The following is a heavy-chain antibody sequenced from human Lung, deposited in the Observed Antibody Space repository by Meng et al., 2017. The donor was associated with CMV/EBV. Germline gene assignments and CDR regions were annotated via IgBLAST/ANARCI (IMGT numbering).Heavy chain of an antibody. J-gene: IGHJ5*02. CDR1: GCTFSSYA. Sequence: SXIISCAASGCTFSSYAMHWVRQAPGKGLEWVAVISYDGSNKYYADSVKGRFTISRDNSKNTLYLQMNSLRAEDTAVYYCARDLRPMYYDFWSGFGAWGQGXLVTVSS. D-gene: IGHD3-3*01. CDR3: ARDLRPMYYDFWSGFGA. CDR2: ISYDGSNK. V-gene: IGHV3-30*04.